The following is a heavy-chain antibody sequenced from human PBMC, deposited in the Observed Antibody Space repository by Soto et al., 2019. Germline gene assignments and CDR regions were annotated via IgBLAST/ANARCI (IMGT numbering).Heavy chain of an antibody. CDR1: GFTFSSYS. CDR3: ARDSGGYCSGGSCYLDAFAS. CDR2: ISSSSSTI. J-gene: IGHJ3*02. Sequence: EVQLVESGGGLVQPGGSLRLSCAASGFTFSSYSMNWVRQAPGKGLEWVSYISSSSSTIYYADSVKGRFTISRDNAKNSLYLQMNSLRAEDTAVYHCARDSGGYCSGGSCYLDAFASWGQGTMVTVSS. D-gene: IGHD2-15*01. V-gene: IGHV3-48*01.